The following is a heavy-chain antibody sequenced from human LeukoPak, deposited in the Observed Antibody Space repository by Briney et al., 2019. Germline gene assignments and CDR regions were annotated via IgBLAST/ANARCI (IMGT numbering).Heavy chain of an antibody. CDR1: GFTFSNYW. J-gene: IGHJ4*02. CDR2: IKQDGSEK. V-gene: IGHV3-7*04. CDR3: VGGGY. Sequence: GGSLRPSCAASGFTFSNYWMNWVRQAPGRGLEWVANIKQDGSEKYYVDSVKGRFTISRDNAKNSLYLQMNSLRAEDAAVYYCVGGGYWGQGTLVTVSS.